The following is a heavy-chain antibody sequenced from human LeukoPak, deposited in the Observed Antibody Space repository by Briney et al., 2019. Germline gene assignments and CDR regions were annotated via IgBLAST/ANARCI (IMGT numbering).Heavy chain of an antibody. J-gene: IGHJ4*02. V-gene: IGHV3-48*03. Sequence: GGSLRLSCAASGFTFGGYDMNWVRQAPGEGLEWVSYIGSSAGTKYYADPVKGRFTISRDNAKNSMSLQMNSLRAEDTAVYYCAREFGGIFDFWGQGTLVTVSS. D-gene: IGHD3-3*01. CDR2: IGSSAGTK. CDR1: GFTFGGYD. CDR3: AREFGGIFDF.